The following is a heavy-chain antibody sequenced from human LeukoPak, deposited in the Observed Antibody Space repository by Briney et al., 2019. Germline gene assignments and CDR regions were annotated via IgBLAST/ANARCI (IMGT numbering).Heavy chain of an antibody. J-gene: IGHJ3*02. V-gene: IGHV1-69*13. CDR2: IIPIFGTA. Sequence: ASVKVSCKASGGTFNSYAISWVRQAPGQGLEWMGGIIPIFGTANYAQKFQGRVTITADESTSTAYMELSSLRSEDTAVYYCARARPDTYYYDSSGYYYAFDIWGQGTMVTVSS. CDR3: ARARPDTYYYDSSGYYYAFDI. D-gene: IGHD3-22*01. CDR1: GGTFNSYA.